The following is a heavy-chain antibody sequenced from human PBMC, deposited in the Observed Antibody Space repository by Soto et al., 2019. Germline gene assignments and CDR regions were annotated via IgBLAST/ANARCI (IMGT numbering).Heavy chain of an antibody. J-gene: IGHJ3*02. CDR3: AGALYYYDSSGYLNDAFDI. CDR2: ISSSGSTI. Sequence: GSLRLSCAASGFTFSDYYMSWIRQAPGKGLEWVSYISSSGSTIYYADSVKGRFTISRDNAKNSLYLQMNSLRAEDTAVYYCAGALYYYDSSGYLNDAFDIWGQGTMVTVSS. V-gene: IGHV3-11*01. D-gene: IGHD3-22*01. CDR1: GFTFSDYY.